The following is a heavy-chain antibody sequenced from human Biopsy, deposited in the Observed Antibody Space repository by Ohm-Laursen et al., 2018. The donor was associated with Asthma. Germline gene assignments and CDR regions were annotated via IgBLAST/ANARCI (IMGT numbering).Heavy chain of an antibody. V-gene: IGHV3-30-3*01. CDR1: GFTFRSYA. CDR2: GGSYYGGGLK. J-gene: IGHJ4*02. D-gene: IGHD3-3*01. Sequence: SLRLSCSASGFTFRSYAMHWVRQASGKGLEWVAVGGSYYGGGLKYYADSVNGRFTVSRDDSKNTLYLQMNSLRPDDTAVYYCARDVMEWYLPAFDFWGQGTLVTVSS. CDR3: ARDVMEWYLPAFDF.